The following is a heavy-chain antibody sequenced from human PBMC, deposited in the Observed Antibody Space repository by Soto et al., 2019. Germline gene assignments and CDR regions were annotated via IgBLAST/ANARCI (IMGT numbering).Heavy chain of an antibody. CDR1: GGSIISSTYN. V-gene: IGHV4-39*01. CDR3: ARSPTAVTTPRRDTFDV. Sequence: PSETLSVTCTVSGGSIISSTYNWVWIRQPPGKRLEWIGNIYYSGSPYYNPSLKSRVTISVDTSRNQLSLKLSSVTAADTAVYYCARSPTAVTTPRRDTFDVWGQGTMVTVSS. CDR2: IYYSGSP. D-gene: IGHD4-17*01. J-gene: IGHJ3*01.